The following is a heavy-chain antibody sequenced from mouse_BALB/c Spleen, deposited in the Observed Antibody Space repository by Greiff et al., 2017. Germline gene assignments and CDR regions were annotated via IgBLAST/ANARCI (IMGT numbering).Heavy chain of an antibody. J-gene: IGHJ2*01. D-gene: IGHD2-1*01. V-gene: IGHV3-8*02. CDR2: ISYSGST. CDR3: ARYYGNYENYFDY. Sequence: VQLKQSGPSLVKPSQTLSLTCSVTGDSITSGYWNWIRKFPGNKLEYMGYISYSGSTYYNPSLKSRISITRDTSKNQYYLQLNSVTTEDTATYYCARYYGNYENYFDYWGQGTTLTVSS. CDR1: GDSITSGY.